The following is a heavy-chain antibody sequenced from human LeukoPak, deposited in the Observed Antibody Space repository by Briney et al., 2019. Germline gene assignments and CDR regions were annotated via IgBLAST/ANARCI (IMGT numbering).Heavy chain of an antibody. CDR2: IYYSGST. V-gene: IGHV4-59*01. CDR3: ARVRVSSGSHPWYFDY. J-gene: IGHJ4*02. CDR1: RGSISRYY. Sequence: PSETLSLTCTVSRGSISRYYWSWIRQPPGQGLEWIGYIYYSGSTDYNPSLKSRVNISVDTSKNQFSLKLSSVTAADTAVYYCARVRVSSGSHPWYFDYWGQGTLVTVSS. D-gene: IGHD3-22*01.